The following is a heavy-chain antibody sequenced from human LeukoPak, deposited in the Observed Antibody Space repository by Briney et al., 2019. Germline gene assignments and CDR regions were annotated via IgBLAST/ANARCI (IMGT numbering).Heavy chain of an antibody. J-gene: IGHJ4*02. Sequence: SETLSLTCTVSGGSISSSSYYWGWIRQPPGKGLEWIGSIYYSGSTYYNPSLKSRVTISVDTSKNQFSLKLSSVTAADTAVYYCARGTPELWFGDYYFDYWGQGTLVTVSS. V-gene: IGHV4-39*07. CDR2: IYYSGST. D-gene: IGHD3-10*01. CDR3: ARGTPELWFGDYYFDY. CDR1: GGSISSSSYY.